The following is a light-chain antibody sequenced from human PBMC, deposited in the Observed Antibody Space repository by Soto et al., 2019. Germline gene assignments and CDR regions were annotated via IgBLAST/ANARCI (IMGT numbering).Light chain of an antibody. CDR2: AAS. CDR1: QSILKY. V-gene: IGKV1-39*01. CDR3: QHSYTTPPWT. Sequence: DIQMTQSPSSVSASAGDRVTITCRASQSILKYLNWYQQKPGKAPNLLISAASNLQSGVPSRFSGSGSGTDFTLTISSLQPEDFATYYCQHSYTTPPWTFGQGTKVEIK. J-gene: IGKJ1*01.